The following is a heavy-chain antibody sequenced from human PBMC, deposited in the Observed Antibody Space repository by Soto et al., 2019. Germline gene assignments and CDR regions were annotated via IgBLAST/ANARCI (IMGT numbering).Heavy chain of an antibody. Sequence: QVQLQESGPGLVKPSQTLSLTCTVSGGSISSGDYYWSWIRQPPGKGLEWIGYIYYSGSTYYNPSHQSRVTTSVDTSKNQFPPTLRSVTAADTAVYYCASNSYGYTVYDYWGQGTLVTVSS. J-gene: IGHJ4*02. CDR1: GGSISSGDYY. CDR3: ASNSYGYTVYDY. CDR2: IYYSGST. D-gene: IGHD5-18*01. V-gene: IGHV4-30-4*01.